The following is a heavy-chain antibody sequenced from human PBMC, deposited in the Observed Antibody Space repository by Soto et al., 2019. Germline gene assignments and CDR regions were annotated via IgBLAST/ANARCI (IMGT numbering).Heavy chain of an antibody. D-gene: IGHD3-3*01. CDR1: GYSFNSYW. CDR3: ARRTGHLYYDFWSGSTTHNWFDP. J-gene: IGHJ5*02. CDR2: IYPGDSDT. V-gene: IGHV5-51*01. Sequence: GESLKISCKGSGYSFNSYWIGWVRQMPGKGLEWMGIIYPGDSDTRYSPSFQGQVTISADKSISTAYLQWSSLKASDTAMYYCARRTGHLYYDFWSGSTTHNWFDPWGQGTLVTASS.